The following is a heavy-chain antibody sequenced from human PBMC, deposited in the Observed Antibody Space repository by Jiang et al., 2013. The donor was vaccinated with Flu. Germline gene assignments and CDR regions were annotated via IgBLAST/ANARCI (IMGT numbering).Heavy chain of an antibody. J-gene: IGHJ4*02. D-gene: IGHD4-11*01. V-gene: IGHV7-4-1*01. Sequence: KKPGASVKVSCKASGYSFNNYAINWVRQAPGQGLEWMGWIDTSTGNPTYAQGFTGRFVFSLDTSVSTAYLQIRSLKAEDTAVYYCTRLVRAYSNSFDHWGQGTLVTVSS. CDR3: TRLVRAYSNSFDH. CDR1: GYSFNNYA. CDR2: IDTSTGNP.